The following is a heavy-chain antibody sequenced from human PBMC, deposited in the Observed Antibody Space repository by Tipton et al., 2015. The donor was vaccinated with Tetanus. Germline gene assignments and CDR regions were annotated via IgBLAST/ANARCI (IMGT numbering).Heavy chain of an antibody. CDR1: GFSLGNYA. Sequence: SLRLSCAASGFSLGNYAMHWVRQAPGKGLEWVAVTWYDGSYNDYADPVKGRFTISRDNSKNTLYLQMNSLRAEDTAVYYCAREADCSGGSCFSGDFDNWGQGTQVTVSS. D-gene: IGHD2-15*01. CDR3: AREADCSGGSCFSGDFDN. J-gene: IGHJ4*02. CDR2: TWYDGSYN. V-gene: IGHV3-33*01.